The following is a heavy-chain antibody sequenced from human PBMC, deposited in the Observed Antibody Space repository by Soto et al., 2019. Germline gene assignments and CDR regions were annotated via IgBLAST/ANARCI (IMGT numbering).Heavy chain of an antibody. CDR3: ARDYQAEYYYDSSGYYLYFQH. V-gene: IGHV1-18*01. CDR1: GYTFTSYG. J-gene: IGHJ1*01. CDR2: ISAYNGNT. Sequence: ASVKVSCKASGYTFTSYGISWVRQAPGHGLEWMGWISAYNGNTNYAQKLQGRVTMTTDTSTSTAYMELRSLRADDTAVYYCARDYQAEYYYDSSGYYLYFQHWGQGTLVTVSS. D-gene: IGHD3-22*01.